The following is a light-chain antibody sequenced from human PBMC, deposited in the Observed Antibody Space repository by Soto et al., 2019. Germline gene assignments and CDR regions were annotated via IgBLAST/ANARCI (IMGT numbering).Light chain of an antibody. J-gene: IGLJ3*02. CDR3: SSYTTRSIWV. CDR1: SSDIGAYNY. V-gene: IGLV2-14*01. CDR2: EAS. Sequence: QSVLTQPASVSGSPRQSITISCTGTSSDIGAYNYVSWYHQHPGKAPKLLIYEASNRPSGVSHRFSGSKSGNTASLTISGLQTEDEADYYCSSYTTRSIWVFGGGTKLTVL.